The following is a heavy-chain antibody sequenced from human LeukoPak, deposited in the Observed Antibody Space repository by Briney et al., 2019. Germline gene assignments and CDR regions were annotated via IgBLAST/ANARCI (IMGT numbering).Heavy chain of an antibody. CDR1: GFTFSSYA. D-gene: IGHD6-6*01. Sequence: PGGSLRLSCAASGFTFSSYAMHWVRQAPGKGLEWVAVISYDGSNKYYADSVKGRFTISRDNSKNTLYLQMNSLRAEDTAVYYCAKDGPYSSSSREDYFDYWGQGTLVTVSS. CDR2: ISYDGSNK. V-gene: IGHV3-30-3*01. CDR3: AKDGPYSSSSREDYFDY. J-gene: IGHJ4*02.